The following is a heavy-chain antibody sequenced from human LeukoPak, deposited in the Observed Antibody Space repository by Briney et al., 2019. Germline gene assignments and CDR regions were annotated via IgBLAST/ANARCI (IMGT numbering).Heavy chain of an antibody. CDR1: GSTFSSYG. CDR3: AKEGLLWFGELFLDY. D-gene: IGHD3-10*01. Sequence: PGGSLRLSCAASGSTFSSYGMHWVRQAPGKGLEWVAFIRYDGSNKYYADSVKGRFTISRDNSKNTLYLQMNSLRAEDTAVYYCAKEGLLWFGELFLDYWGQGTLVTVSS. V-gene: IGHV3-30*02. J-gene: IGHJ4*02. CDR2: IRYDGSNK.